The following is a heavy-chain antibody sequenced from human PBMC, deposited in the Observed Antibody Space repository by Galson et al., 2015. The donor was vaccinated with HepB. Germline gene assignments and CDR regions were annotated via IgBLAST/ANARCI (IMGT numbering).Heavy chain of an antibody. J-gene: IGHJ6*02. CDR2: IIPIFGTA. Sequence: SVKVSCKASGGTFSSYAISWVRQAPGQGLEWMGGIIPIFGTANYAQKFQGRVTIPADESTSTAYMELSSLRSEDTAVYYCARSMTTPDYYYGMDVWGQGTTVTVSS. V-gene: IGHV1-69*13. CDR1: GGTFSSYA. CDR3: ARSMTTPDYYYGMDV. D-gene: IGHD4-11*01.